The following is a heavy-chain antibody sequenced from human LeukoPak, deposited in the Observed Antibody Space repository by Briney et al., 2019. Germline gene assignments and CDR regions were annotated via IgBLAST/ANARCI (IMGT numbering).Heavy chain of an antibody. CDR1: GFTFSSYS. J-gene: IGHJ4*02. V-gene: IGHV3-21*01. CDR2: ISTSSSYI. CDR3: ARDELTGYYYGSGSYYDY. D-gene: IGHD3-10*01. Sequence: PGGSLRLSCAASGFTFSSYSMNWVRQAPGKGLEWVSFISTSSSYIYYADSMKGRFTISRDNAKNSLYLQMNSLRAEDTAVYYCARDELTGYYYGSGSYYDYWGQGTLVTVSS.